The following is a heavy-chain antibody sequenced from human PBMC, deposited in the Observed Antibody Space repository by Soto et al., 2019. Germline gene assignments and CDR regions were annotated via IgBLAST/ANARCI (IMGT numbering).Heavy chain of an antibody. J-gene: IGHJ6*02. CDR2: ISSNGGST. CDR3: VKPNGTTHSPLLQFLQWFPTDF. V-gene: IGHV3-64D*08. D-gene: IGHD3-3*01. Sequence: HPGGSLRLCCSVSGFTFSSYAMHWVRQAPGKGLEYVSAISSNGGSTYYADSVKGRFTISRDNSKNTLYLQMSSLRAEDTAVYYCVKPNGTTHSPLLQFLQWFPTDFWAQRTTDTVSS. CDR1: GFTFSSYA.